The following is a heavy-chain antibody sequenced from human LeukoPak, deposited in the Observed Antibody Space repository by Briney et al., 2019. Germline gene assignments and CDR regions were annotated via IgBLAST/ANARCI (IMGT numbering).Heavy chain of an antibody. J-gene: IGHJ4*02. Sequence: PGGSLRLSCVASGFTFGKYWMSWVRQAPGKGLEWVANIKLDGSEKNYVDSVKGRFTISRDNTKNSLYLQMNSLRAEDTAEFYCARDQYDTWSRRGNFDSWGQGTLVIVSS. CDR3: ARDQYDTWSRRGNFDS. CDR2: IKLDGSEK. CDR1: GFTFGKYW. D-gene: IGHD3-3*01. V-gene: IGHV3-7*03.